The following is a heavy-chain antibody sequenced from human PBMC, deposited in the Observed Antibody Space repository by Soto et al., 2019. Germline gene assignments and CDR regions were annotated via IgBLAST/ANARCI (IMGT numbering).Heavy chain of an antibody. CDR1: GGSFSGYY. Sequence: QVQLQQWGAGLLKPSETLSLTCAVYGGSFSGYYWSWIRQPPGTGLEWLGEINHSGNTNYNPSLKSRVSISVDTSKNQFSLKLSSVTAADTAVYYCARVSDYWGQGTLVTVSS. V-gene: IGHV4-34*01. CDR2: INHSGNT. J-gene: IGHJ4*02. CDR3: ARVSDY.